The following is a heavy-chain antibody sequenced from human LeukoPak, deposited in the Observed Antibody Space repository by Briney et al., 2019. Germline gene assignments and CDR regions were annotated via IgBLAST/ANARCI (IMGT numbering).Heavy chain of an antibody. CDR1: GGSFSGYY. Sequence: PSETLSLTCAVYGGSFSGYYWSWIRQPPGKGLEWIGEINHSGSTNYNPSLKSRVTISVDTSKNQFSLKLSSVTAADTAVYYCAMLWPQHNYWGQGTLVTVSS. CDR3: AMLWPQHNY. CDR2: INHSGST. J-gene: IGHJ4*02. D-gene: IGHD2-2*01. V-gene: IGHV4-34*01.